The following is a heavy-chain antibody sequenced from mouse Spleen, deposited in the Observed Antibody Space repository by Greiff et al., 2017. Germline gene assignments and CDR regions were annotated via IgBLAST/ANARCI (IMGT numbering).Heavy chain of an antibody. CDR3: ARAPYDGYPWFAY. V-gene: IGHV1-69*01. J-gene: IGHJ3*01. D-gene: IGHD2-3*01. Sequence: VQLQQPGAELVMPGASVKLSCKASGYTFTSYWMHWVKQRPGQGLEWIGEIDPSDSYTNYNQKFKGKATLTVDKSSSTAYMQLSSLTSEDSAVYYCARAPYDGYPWFAYWGQGTLVTVSA. CDR1: GYTFTSYW. CDR2: IDPSDSYT.